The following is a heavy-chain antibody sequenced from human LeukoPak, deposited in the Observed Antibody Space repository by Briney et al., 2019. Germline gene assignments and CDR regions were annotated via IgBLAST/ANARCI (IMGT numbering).Heavy chain of an antibody. CDR1: GGSISSSSYY. V-gene: IGHV4-39*01. CDR2: IYYSGST. CDR3: ARHQGLRVYDAFDI. J-gene: IGHJ3*02. Sequence: ASETLSLTCTVSGGSISSSSYYWGWIRQPPGKGLEWIGSIYYSGSTYYNPSLKSRVTISVDTSKNQFSLKLSSVTAADTAVYYCARHQGLRVYDAFDIWGQGTMVTVSS. D-gene: IGHD6-13*01.